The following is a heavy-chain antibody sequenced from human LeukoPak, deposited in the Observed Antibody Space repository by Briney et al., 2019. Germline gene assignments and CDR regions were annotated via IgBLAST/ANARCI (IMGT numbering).Heavy chain of an antibody. J-gene: IGHJ4*02. Sequence: GGSLRLSCAVSGFRFSDHWLSWVRQVPGKGLEWLANIKHDGSETYYVDSVRGRFTISRDNAKNSLYLQMNSLRVEDTAVYYCARDLYYSTSDYWGQGTLVTVSP. D-gene: IGHD2/OR15-2a*01. CDR1: GFRFSDHW. V-gene: IGHV3-7*05. CDR2: IKHDGSET. CDR3: ARDLYYSTSDY.